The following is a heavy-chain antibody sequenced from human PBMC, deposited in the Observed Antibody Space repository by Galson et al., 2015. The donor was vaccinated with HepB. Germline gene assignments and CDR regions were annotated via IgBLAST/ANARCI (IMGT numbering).Heavy chain of an antibody. CDR1: GFTFSSYA. Sequence: SLRLSCAASGFTFSSYAMHWVRQAPGKGLEWVANIKQDGSEKYYVDSVKGRFTISRDNAKNSLYLQMNSLRAEDTAVYYCARAEDYDYVWGSYRPIDYWGQGTLVTVSS. CDR3: ARAEDYDYVWGSYRPIDY. D-gene: IGHD3-16*02. J-gene: IGHJ4*02. V-gene: IGHV3-7*03. CDR2: IKQDGSEK.